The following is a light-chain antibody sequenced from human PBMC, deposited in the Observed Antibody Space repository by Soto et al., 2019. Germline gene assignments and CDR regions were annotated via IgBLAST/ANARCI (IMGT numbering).Light chain of an antibody. CDR3: QQYYSTPWT. J-gene: IGKJ1*01. CDR2: WAS. Sequence: DIVMTQSPDSLAVSLGERATIDCKSSQSVLYSSNDKNCLAWYQQKAGQPPRLLIYWASTRESGVPDRFSGSGSGTDFTLTISGLQAEDVAVYYCQQYYSTPWTFGQGTKVEIK. CDR1: QSVLYSSNDKNC. V-gene: IGKV4-1*01.